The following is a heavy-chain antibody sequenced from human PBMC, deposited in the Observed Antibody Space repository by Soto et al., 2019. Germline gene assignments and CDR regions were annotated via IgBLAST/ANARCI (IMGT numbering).Heavy chain of an antibody. CDR2: MNPNTGNS. V-gene: IGHV1-8*01. J-gene: IGHJ4*02. CDR1: GYTSTSYD. CDR3: ARRAETNGWNGFGADKYYFDF. D-gene: IGHD1-1*01. Sequence: ASVKVSCKASGYTSTSYDIYWVRQATGQGLEWMGWMNPNTGNSGYAQKFQGRVTMTSDTSISTAHMELSSLRSEDTAVYYCARRAETNGWNGFGADKYYFDFWGQGTLVTVSS.